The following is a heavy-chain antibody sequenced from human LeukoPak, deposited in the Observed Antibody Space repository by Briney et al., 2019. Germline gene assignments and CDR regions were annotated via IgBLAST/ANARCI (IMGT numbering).Heavy chain of an antibody. V-gene: IGHV4-61*02. CDR2: IDTSGNT. J-gene: IGHJ2*01. CDR1: GGSVSSGSYY. D-gene: IGHD6-13*01. Sequence: SQTLSLTCTVSGGSVSSGSYYWSWIRQPAGKGLEWIGRIDTSGNTNYKPSLKSRVTMSVDTSKNQFSLKLSSVTAADTAVYYCARVSSSWYQDWYFDLWGRGTLVTVSS. CDR3: ARVSSSWYQDWYFDL.